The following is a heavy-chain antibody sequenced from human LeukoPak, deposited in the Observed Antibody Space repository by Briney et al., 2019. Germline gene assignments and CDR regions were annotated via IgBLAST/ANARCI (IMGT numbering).Heavy chain of an antibody. V-gene: IGHV3-21*01. Sequence: GGSLRLSCAASGFTFSSYGMSWVRQAPGKGLEWVSSISSSSSYIYYADSVKGRFTISRDNAKNSLYLQMNSLRAEDTAVYYCAREGDRGGYYDRSPFDYWGQGTLVTVSS. CDR1: GFTFSSYG. CDR2: ISSSSSYI. D-gene: IGHD3-22*01. CDR3: AREGDRGGYYDRSPFDY. J-gene: IGHJ4*02.